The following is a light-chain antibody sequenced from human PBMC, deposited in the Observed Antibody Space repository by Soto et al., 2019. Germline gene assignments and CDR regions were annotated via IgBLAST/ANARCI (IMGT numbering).Light chain of an antibody. CDR2: AAS. CDR1: QSIRSTY. CDR3: QQYFGSLYT. J-gene: IGKJ2*01. V-gene: IGKV3-20*01. Sequence: SVLTQSPGTLSLFPGERATLSCRTSQSIRSTYLAWYQQRPGQAPRLLIYAASSRATGIPDRFSGSGSGTDFTLTISRLEPEDFAVYYCQQYFGSLYTFGQGTKLEIK.